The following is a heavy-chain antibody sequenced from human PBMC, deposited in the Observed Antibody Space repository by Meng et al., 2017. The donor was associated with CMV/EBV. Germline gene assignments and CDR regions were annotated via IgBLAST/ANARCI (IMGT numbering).Heavy chain of an antibody. J-gene: IGHJ4*02. CDR3: ARLGSTDDY. D-gene: IGHD2-15*01. CDR1: GYTFTGYY. V-gene: IGHV1-2*02. Sequence: QVQLVLSGAGGKEPVRSGNVSCKASGYTFTGYYMHWVRQAPGQGLEWMGWINPNSVGTNYAQKFQGRVTMTRDTSISTAYMELSRLRSDDTAVYYCARLGSTDDYWGQGTLVTVSS. CDR2: INPNSVGT.